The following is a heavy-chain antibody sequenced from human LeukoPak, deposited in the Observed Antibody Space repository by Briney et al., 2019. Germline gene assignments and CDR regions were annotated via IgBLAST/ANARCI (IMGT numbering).Heavy chain of an antibody. V-gene: IGHV3-66*01. D-gene: IGHD6-13*01. CDR1: GFTVSTNY. J-gene: IGHJ4*02. CDR2: IYSGGNT. CDR3: ARAPRMVHFDY. Sequence: GGSLRLSCAASGFTVSTNYMSWVRQAPGKGLEWVSVIYSGGNTYYADSVKGRFTLSRDSSKNTLYLQMNSLRAEDTAVYYCARAPRMVHFDYWGQGTLVTVSS.